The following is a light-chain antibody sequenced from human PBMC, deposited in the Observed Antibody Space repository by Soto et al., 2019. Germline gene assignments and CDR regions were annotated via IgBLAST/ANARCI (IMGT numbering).Light chain of an antibody. CDR1: SSDVGSYNL. V-gene: IGLV2-23*01. J-gene: IGLJ3*02. Sequence: QSVLTQPASVSGSPGQSITISCTGTSSDVGSYNLVSWYQQHPGKAPKLMIYEGIKRPSGDSNRFSGSKSGNTASLTISGLQAEDEADYYCCSYAGSSNWVFGGGTKLTVL. CDR2: EGI. CDR3: CSYAGSSNWV.